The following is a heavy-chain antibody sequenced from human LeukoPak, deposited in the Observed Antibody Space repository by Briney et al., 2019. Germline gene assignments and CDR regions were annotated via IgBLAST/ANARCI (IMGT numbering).Heavy chain of an antibody. CDR2: ISSSGSTI. CDR3: ARDLAVAGTDAFDI. J-gene: IGHJ3*02. D-gene: IGHD6-19*01. V-gene: IGHV3-11*04. Sequence: GGSLRLSCAASGFTFSDYYMSWIRQAPGKGLEWVSYISSSGSTIYYADSVRGRFTISRDNAKNSLYLQMNSLRAEDTAVYYCARDLAVAGTDAFDIWGQGTMVTVSS. CDR1: GFTFSDYY.